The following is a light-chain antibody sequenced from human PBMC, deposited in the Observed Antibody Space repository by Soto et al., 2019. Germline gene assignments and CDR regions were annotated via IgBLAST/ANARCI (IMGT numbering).Light chain of an antibody. V-gene: IGLV1-40*01. CDR1: GSNIGAGYD. CDR2: GNT. CDR3: LSFDSSLSVV. J-gene: IGLJ2*01. Sequence: QSVLTQPPSVSGAPWQRVTISCTGSGSNIGAGYDVHWYQQLPGRAPKLLIYGNTNRPSGVPDRFSGSKSGTSASLAITGLQAEDEADYYCLSFDSSLSVVFGGGTKVTVL.